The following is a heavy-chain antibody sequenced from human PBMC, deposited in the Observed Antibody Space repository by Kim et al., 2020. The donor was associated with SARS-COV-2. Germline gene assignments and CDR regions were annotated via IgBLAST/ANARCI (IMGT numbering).Heavy chain of an antibody. V-gene: IGHV4-39*01. CDR3: ARQRQWELLFDY. J-gene: IGHJ4*02. CDR1: GGSISSSSYY. CDR2: SDYIGST. Sequence: SETLSLTCTVSGGSISSSSYYLGWIRQPPEKGVLWIVSSDYIGSTYYNPSLKRRVTISVDTSKNQFSLKLSSVTAADTAVYYCARQRQWELLFDYWGQGTLVTVSS. D-gene: IGHD1-26*01.